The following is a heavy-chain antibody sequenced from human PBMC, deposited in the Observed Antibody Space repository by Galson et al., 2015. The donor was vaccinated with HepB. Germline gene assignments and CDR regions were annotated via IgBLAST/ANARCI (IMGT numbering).Heavy chain of an antibody. CDR3: ARGITMVRGVPHNV. Sequence: SLRLSCAASGFTFSSYSMNWVRQAPGKGLEWVSYISSSSSTIYYADSVKGRFTISRDNAKNSLYLQMNSLRDEDTAVYYCARGITMVRGVPHNVWGQGTLVPVSS. CDR1: GFTFSSYS. CDR2: ISSSSSTI. V-gene: IGHV3-48*02. D-gene: IGHD3-10*01. J-gene: IGHJ4*02.